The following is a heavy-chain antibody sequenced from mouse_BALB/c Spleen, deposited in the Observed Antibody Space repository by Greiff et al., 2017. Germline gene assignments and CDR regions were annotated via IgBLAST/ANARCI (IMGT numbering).Heavy chain of an antibody. CDR2: IYPYNGGT. D-gene: IGHD2-4*01. J-gene: IGHJ4*01. CDR1: GYTFTDYN. V-gene: IGHV1S29*02. CDR3: AREGDYDYGFYAMDY. Sequence: EVQLQQSGPELVKPGASVKISCKASGYTFTDYNMHWVKQSHGKSLEWIGYIYPYNGGTGYNQKFKSKATLTVDNSSSTAYMELLSLTSEDSAVYYCAREGDYDYGFYAMDYWGQGTSVTVSS.